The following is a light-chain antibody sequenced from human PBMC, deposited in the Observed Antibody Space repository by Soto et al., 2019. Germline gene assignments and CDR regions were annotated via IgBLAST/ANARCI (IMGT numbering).Light chain of an antibody. CDR1: SSDVGGYNY. CDR3: SSDTSRNTWV. Sequence: QSALTQPASVSGSPGRSITISCTGASSDVGGYNYVSWYQHHPGKAPRLIIYEVSSRPSGVSHRFSGSKSGNTASLTISGLQAEDEADYYCSSDTSRNTWVFGGGTKVTVL. J-gene: IGLJ3*02. CDR2: EVS. V-gene: IGLV2-14*01.